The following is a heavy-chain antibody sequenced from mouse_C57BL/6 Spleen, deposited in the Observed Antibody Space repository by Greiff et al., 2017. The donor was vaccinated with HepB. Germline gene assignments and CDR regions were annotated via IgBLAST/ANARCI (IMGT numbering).Heavy chain of an antibody. CDR3: GSGGSSDNDMDD. J-gene: IGHJ4*01. CDR1: GYTFTSYW. V-gene: IGHV1-64*01. CDR2: IHPNSGST. D-gene: IGHD1-1*01. Sequence: VKLQQPGAELVKPGASVKLSCKASGYTFTSYWMHWVKQRPGQGLEWIGMIHPNSGSTNYNEKFKSKATLTVDKSSSTAYMQLSSLTSEDSAVYYCGSGGSSDNDMDDWGKGTSVTVSS.